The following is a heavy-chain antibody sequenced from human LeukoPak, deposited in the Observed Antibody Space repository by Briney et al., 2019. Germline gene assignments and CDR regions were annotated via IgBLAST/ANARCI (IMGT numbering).Heavy chain of an antibody. Sequence: GGSLRLSCAASGFTFSSYGMNWVRQAPGKGLEWVSYISSSSSTIYYADSMKGRFTISRDNAKNSLYLQMNSLRAEDTAVYYCARRGQQLNYWGQGTLVTVSS. J-gene: IGHJ4*02. CDR2: ISSSSSTI. V-gene: IGHV3-48*01. CDR1: GFTFSSYG. D-gene: IGHD6-13*01. CDR3: ARRGQQLNY.